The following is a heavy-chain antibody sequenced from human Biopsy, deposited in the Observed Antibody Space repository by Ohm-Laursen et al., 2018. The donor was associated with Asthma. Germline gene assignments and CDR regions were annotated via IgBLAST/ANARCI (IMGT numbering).Heavy chain of an antibody. D-gene: IGHD5-24*01. V-gene: IGHV3-30*01. CDR3: VRDGTDDAFDI. CDR2: ISKDASTQ. Sequence: SLRLSCSASGFSFSNFAIHWVRQAPGKGLEWVGVISKDASTQDHADSVKGRFTMARDNSKNTLDLQMNSLREEDTAVYYCVRDGTDDAFDIWGQGTLVTVSS. CDR1: GFSFSNFA. J-gene: IGHJ4*02.